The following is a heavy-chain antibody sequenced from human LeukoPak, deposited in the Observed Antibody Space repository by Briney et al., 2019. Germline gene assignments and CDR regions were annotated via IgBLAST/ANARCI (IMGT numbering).Heavy chain of an antibody. CDR2: ISSSSSYI. Sequence: GGSLRLSCAASGFTFSSYSMNWVRQAPGKGLEWVSSISSSSSYIYYADSVKGRFTISRDNAKNSLYLQMNSLRAEDTAVYYCAKESSGSYFLDYYYYGMDVWGQGTTVTVSS. J-gene: IGHJ6*02. D-gene: IGHD3-10*01. V-gene: IGHV3-21*04. CDR3: AKESSGSYFLDYYYYGMDV. CDR1: GFTFSSYS.